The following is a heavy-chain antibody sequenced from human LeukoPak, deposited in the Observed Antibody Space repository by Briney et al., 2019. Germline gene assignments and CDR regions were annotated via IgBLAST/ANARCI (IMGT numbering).Heavy chain of an antibody. V-gene: IGHV3-74*01. CDR3: VRGTTRENGYGGDDPY. CDR2: ISTDGISR. Sequence: PGGSLRLSCAGSDFTFSTYWMHWVRQAPGKGLVWVSRISTDGISRTYADSVKGRFTISRDNARNTLFLQMDSLRAEDTAVCYCVRGTTRENGYGGDDPYWGQGTLVIVSS. J-gene: IGHJ4*02. CDR1: DFTFSTYW. D-gene: IGHD5-12*01.